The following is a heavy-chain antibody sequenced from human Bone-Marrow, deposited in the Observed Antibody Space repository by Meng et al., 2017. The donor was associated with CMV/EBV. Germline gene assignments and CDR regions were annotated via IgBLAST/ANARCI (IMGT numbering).Heavy chain of an antibody. Sequence: ASVKVSCKASGYTFTSYYMHWVRQAPGQGLEWMGIINPSGGSTSYAQKFQGRVTMTRDTSTSTVYMELSSLRSEDTAVYYCAIPTYDFWSGYSSFDYWGQGTLVTVSS. V-gene: IGHV1-46*01. CDR1: GYTFTSYY. D-gene: IGHD3-3*01. CDR3: AIPTYDFWSGYSSFDY. CDR2: INPSGGST. J-gene: IGHJ4*02.